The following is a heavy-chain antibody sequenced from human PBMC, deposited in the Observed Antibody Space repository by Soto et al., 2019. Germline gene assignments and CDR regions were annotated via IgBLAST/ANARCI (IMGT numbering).Heavy chain of an antibody. CDR3: ARGLGRQDY. D-gene: IGHD1-26*01. CDR2: INHSGST. CDR1: GGSISSGGYY. J-gene: IGHJ4*02. Sequence: SETLSLTCTVSGGSISSGGYYWSWIRQPPGKGLEWIGEINHSGSTNYNPSLKSRVTISVDTSKNQFSLKLSSVTAADTAVYYCARGLGRQDYWGQGTLVTVSS. V-gene: IGHV4-39*07.